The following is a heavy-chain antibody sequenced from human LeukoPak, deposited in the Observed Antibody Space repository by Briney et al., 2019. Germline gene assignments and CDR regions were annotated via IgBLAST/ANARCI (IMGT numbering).Heavy chain of an antibody. CDR1: GFTFSSYS. Sequence: GGSLRLSCAASGFTFSSYSMNWVRQAPGKGLEWVSSISSSSSYIYYADSVKGRFTISRDNAKNSLYLQMNSLRAEDTAVYYCARADTLWIQSSFDYWGQGTLVTVSS. CDR2: ISSSSSYI. D-gene: IGHD5-18*01. V-gene: IGHV3-21*01. J-gene: IGHJ4*02. CDR3: ARADTLWIQSSFDY.